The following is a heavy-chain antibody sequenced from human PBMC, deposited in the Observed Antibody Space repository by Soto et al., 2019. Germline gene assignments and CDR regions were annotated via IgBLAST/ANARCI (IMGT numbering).Heavy chain of an antibody. D-gene: IGHD6-19*01. V-gene: IGHV3-33*01. CDR2: IWYDGSNK. J-gene: IGHJ6*02. CDR3: ARDEQWLGYYYGMDV. CDR1: GFTFSSYG. Sequence: QVQLVESGGGVVQPGRSLRLSCAAFGFTFSSYGMHWVRQAPGKGLEWVAVIWYDGSNKYYADSVKGRFTISRDNSKNTLYLQMNSLRAEDTAVYYCARDEQWLGYYYGMDVWGQGTTVTVSS.